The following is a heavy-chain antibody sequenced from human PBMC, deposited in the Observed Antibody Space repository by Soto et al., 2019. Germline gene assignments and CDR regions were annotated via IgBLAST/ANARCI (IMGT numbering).Heavy chain of an antibody. J-gene: IGHJ4*02. Sequence: SETLSLTCTVSGGSISCYYWSWIRQPPGKGLEWIGYIYYSGSTNYNPSLKSRVTISVDTSKNQFSLKLSSVTAADTAVYYCARHGPNYGDYYLGPYDYWGQGTLVTVSS. CDR2: IYYSGST. CDR1: GGSISCYY. V-gene: IGHV4-59*08. D-gene: IGHD4-17*01. CDR3: ARHGPNYGDYYLGPYDY.